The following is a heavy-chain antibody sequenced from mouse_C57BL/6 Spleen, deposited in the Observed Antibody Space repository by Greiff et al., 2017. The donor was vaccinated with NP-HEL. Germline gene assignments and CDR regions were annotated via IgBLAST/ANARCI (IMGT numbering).Heavy chain of an antibody. CDR3: AREYYYGPFAY. CDR2: IYPGDGDT. J-gene: IGHJ3*01. CDR1: GYAFSSYW. D-gene: IGHD1-1*01. V-gene: IGHV1-80*01. Sequence: LKESGASVKISCKASGYAFSSYWMNWVKQRPGKGLEWIGQIYPGDGDTNYNGKFKGKATLTADKSSSTAYMQLSSLTSEDSAVYFCAREYYYGPFAYWGQGTLVTVSA.